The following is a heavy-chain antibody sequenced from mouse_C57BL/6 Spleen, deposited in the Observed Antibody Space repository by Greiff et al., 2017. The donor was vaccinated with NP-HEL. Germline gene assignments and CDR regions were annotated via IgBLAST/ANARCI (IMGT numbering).Heavy chain of an antibody. CDR2: IDPSDSYT. J-gene: IGHJ3*01. CDR3: ASAAPATSWFAY. CDR1: GYTFTSYW. D-gene: IGHD3-1*01. V-gene: IGHV1-59*01. Sequence: QVQLKQPGAELVRPGTSVKLSCKASGYTFTSYWMPWVKQRPGQGLEWIGVIDPSDSYTNYNQKFKGKATLTVDTSSSTAYMQLSSLTSEDSAVYYCASAAPATSWFAYWGQGTLVTVSA.